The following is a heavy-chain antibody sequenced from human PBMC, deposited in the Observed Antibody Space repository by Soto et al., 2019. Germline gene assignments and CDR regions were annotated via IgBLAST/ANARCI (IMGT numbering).Heavy chain of an antibody. V-gene: IGHV5-10-1*01. CDR1: GYSFAVYW. D-gene: IGHD3-22*01. J-gene: IGHJ4*02. CDR3: ARQIYDSDTGPNFQYYFDS. Sequence: GEALKISCKGSGYSFAVYWITWVRQKPGKGLEGMGRIDPSDSQTYYSPSFRGHVTISVTKSITTVFLQWSSLRASDTAMYYRARQIYDSDTGPNFQYYFDSWGQGTPVTVSS. CDR2: IDPSDSQT.